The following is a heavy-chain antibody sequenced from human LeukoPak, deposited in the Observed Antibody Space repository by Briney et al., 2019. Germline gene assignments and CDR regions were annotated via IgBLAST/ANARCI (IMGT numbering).Heavy chain of an antibody. Sequence: PGGSLRLSCAASGFTFSSYSMNWVRQAPGKGLEWVSSISSSSSYIYYADSVKGRFTISRDNAKNSLYLQMNSLRAEDTAVYYCARDVTHISMPYYFDYWGQGTLVTVSS. CDR3: ARDVTHISMPYYFDY. CDR2: ISSSSSYI. D-gene: IGHD2/OR15-2a*01. J-gene: IGHJ4*02. CDR1: GFTFSSYS. V-gene: IGHV3-21*01.